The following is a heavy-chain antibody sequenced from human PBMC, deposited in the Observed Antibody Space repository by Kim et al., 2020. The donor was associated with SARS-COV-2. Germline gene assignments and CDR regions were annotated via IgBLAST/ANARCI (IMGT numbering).Heavy chain of an antibody. CDR2: IYHSGST. Sequence: SETLSLTCTVSGYSISSGYYWGWIRQPPGKGLEWIGSIYHSGSTYYTPSLKSRVTISVDTSKNQFSLKLSSVTAADTAVYYCARVSAFYCCGGCCWSWF. V-gene: IGHV4-38-2*02. J-gene: IGHJ5*01. D-gene: IGHD2-21*02. CDR1: GYSISSGYY. CDR3: ARVSAFYCCGGCCWSWF.